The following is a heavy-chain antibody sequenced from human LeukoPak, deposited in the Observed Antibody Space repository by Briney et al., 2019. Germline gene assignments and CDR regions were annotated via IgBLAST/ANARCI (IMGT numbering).Heavy chain of an antibody. CDR1: GGSISGYY. J-gene: IGHJ4*02. D-gene: IGHD6-19*01. CDR2: IYYSRST. V-gene: IGHV4-59*08. Sequence: SETLSVTCSDFGGSISGYYWSWIRQAPGQGLWWIGYIYYSRSTNYNPSLKSQVIISRDTANNQFSLNLSSVTAADTAVYYCARGYTDGWFIGYWGQGTLVTVSS. CDR3: ARGYTDGWFIGY.